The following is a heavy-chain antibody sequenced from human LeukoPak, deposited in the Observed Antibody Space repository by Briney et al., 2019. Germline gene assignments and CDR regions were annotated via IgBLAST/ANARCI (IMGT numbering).Heavy chain of an antibody. Sequence: GGSLRLSCAVSGFTFSGFWMSWSRQAPGKGLEWVASINSDGSEGYYADVVKGRFTISRDNAKNSLYLQINSLRAEDTAVYYCATKSGNYFNYWGQGTLVTVSS. D-gene: IGHD1-26*01. J-gene: IGHJ4*02. V-gene: IGHV3-7*03. CDR3: ATKSGNYFNY. CDR2: INSDGSEG. CDR1: GFTFSGFW.